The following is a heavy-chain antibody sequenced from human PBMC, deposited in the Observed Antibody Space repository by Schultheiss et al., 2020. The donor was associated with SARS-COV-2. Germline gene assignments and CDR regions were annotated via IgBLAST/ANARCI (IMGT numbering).Heavy chain of an antibody. CDR3: ARGVGQQWLVQVIDY. V-gene: IGHV4-59*01. D-gene: IGHD6-19*01. CDR1: GGSISSYY. CDR2: IYYSGST. Sequence: LSLTCTVSGGSISSYYWSWIRQPPGKGLEWIGYIYYSGSTNYNPSLKSRVTISVDTSKNQFSLKLSSVTAADTAVYYCARGVGQQWLVQVIDYWGQGTLVTVSS. J-gene: IGHJ4*02.